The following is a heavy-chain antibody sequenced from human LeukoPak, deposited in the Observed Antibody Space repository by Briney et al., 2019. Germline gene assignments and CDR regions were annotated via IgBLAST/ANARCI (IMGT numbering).Heavy chain of an antibody. Sequence: SETLSLACAVSGGSFSGYYWSWIRQSPGKGLEWIGETYRTGSTNYNPSLKSRVTISLDTSKNQFSLKLSSVTAADTAVYYCARTTEGGYSYGSFYYYYMDVWGKGATVTISS. CDR2: TYRTGST. V-gene: IGHV4-34*01. J-gene: IGHJ6*03. CDR1: GGSFSGYY. D-gene: IGHD5-18*01. CDR3: ARTTEGGYSYGSFYYYYMDV.